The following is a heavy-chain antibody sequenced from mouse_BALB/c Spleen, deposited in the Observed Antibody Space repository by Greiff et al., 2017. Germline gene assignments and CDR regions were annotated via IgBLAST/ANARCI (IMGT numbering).Heavy chain of an antibody. CDR3: ARDGGSRVYYYAMDY. CDR2: IWAGGST. Sequence: VKLVESGPGLVAPSQSLSITCTVSGFSLTSYGVHWVRQPPGKGLEWLGVIWAGGSTNYNSALMSRLSISKDNSKSQVFLKMNSLQTDDTAMYYCARDGGSRVYYYAMDYWGQGTSVTVSS. V-gene: IGHV2-9*02. D-gene: IGHD3-1*01. J-gene: IGHJ4*01. CDR1: GFSLTSYG.